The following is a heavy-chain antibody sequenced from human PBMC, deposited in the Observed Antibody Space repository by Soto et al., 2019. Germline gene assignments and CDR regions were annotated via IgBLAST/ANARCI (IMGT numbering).Heavy chain of an antibody. D-gene: IGHD2-21*01. CDR3: ARDGAGAYGLGWFDP. V-gene: IGHV4-31*03. Sequence: QVQLQESGPGLVKPSQTLSLTCTVSGDSISRGGYYWNRLRQHPRKGLEWIGYIYHSGSTIYNPSLKSRVTISVDTSKNRLSLELSNVTAADTAVYYCARDGAGAYGLGWFDPWGQGILVTVSS. CDR2: IYHSGST. J-gene: IGHJ5*02. CDR1: GDSISRGGYY.